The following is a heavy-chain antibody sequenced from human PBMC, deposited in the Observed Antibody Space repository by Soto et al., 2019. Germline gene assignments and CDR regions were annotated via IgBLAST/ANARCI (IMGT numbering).Heavy chain of an antibody. CDR2: INHSGST. Sequence: PSETLSLTCAVYGGSFSGYYWSWIRQPPGKGLEWIGEINHSGSTNYNPSLKSRVTISVHTSKNQFSLKLSSVTAADTAVYYCARGPRTGTTSDNWFDPWGQGTLVTVSS. J-gene: IGHJ5*02. CDR3: ARGPRTGTTSDNWFDP. V-gene: IGHV4-34*01. D-gene: IGHD1-7*01. CDR1: GGSFSGYY.